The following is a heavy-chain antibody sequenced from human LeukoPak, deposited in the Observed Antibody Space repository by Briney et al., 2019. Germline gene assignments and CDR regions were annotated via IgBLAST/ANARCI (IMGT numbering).Heavy chain of an antibody. D-gene: IGHD6-19*01. J-gene: IGHJ4*02. V-gene: IGHV4-59*02. CDR3: ARSPVYSSGWYQFDY. CDR1: GGSVTNYY. Sequence: SETLSLTCSVSGGSVTNYYWSWIRQPPGKGLEWIGYIYYSGSTNYNPSLKSRVTISVDTSKNQFSLKLSSVTAADTAVYYCARSPVYSSGWYQFDYWGQGTLVTVSS. CDR2: IYYSGST.